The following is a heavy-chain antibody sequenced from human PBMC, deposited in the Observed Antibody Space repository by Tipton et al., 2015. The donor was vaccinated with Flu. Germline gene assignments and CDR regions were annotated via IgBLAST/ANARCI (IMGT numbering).Heavy chain of an antibody. D-gene: IGHD3-10*02. CDR1: GYSIRGAYY. CDR3: ARHTGDSVRGVIDY. CDR2: IYHSGTT. V-gene: IGHV4-38-2*01. J-gene: IGHJ4*02. Sequence: TLSLTCSVSGYSIRGAYYWGWVRRPPGKGLEWIGTIYHSGTTYHNPSLKSRLTISVDTSKNQFSLRLSSVTAADTAVYYCARHTGDSVRGVIDYWGQGTLVTVSS.